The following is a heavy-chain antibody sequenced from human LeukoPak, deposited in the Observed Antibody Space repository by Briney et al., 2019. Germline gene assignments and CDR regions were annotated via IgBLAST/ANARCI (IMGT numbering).Heavy chain of an antibody. CDR1: GGSISSYY. CDR2: VSFSGDI. CDR3: ARYGSGSSEGYFDY. J-gene: IGHJ4*02. V-gene: IGHV4-59*01. D-gene: IGHD3-10*01. Sequence: SETLSLTCIVSGGSISSYYWSWIRQPPGKGLEWIGFVSFSGDIHYNSSLKSRLTISVDTSKNQFSLKLTSVTAADTAVYYCARYGSGSSEGYFDYGGQGSLVTVSP.